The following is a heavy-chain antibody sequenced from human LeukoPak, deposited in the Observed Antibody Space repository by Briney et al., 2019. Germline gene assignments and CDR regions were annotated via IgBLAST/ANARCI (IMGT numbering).Heavy chain of an antibody. J-gene: IGHJ6*04. Sequence: ASVKVSCKASGYTFDSYGITWVRQAPGQGLEWMGWISAYSGNTDYAQKLQGRVTMTTDTSTSTAYMELRSLRSDDTAVYYCARDGYCSGGSCYNSRYGMDVWGKATTVTVSS. D-gene: IGHD2-15*01. CDR3: ARDGYCSGGSCYNSRYGMDV. CDR2: ISAYSGNT. CDR1: GYTFDSYG. V-gene: IGHV1-18*04.